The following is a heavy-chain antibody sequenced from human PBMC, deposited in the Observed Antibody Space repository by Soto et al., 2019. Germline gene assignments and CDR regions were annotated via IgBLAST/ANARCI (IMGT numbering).Heavy chain of an antibody. CDR2: IIPNFDTP. J-gene: IGHJ4*02. CDR1: GDSFNTFA. V-gene: IGHV1-69*06. Sequence: QVQLVQSGAEVKKPGSSVKLSCKASGDSFNTFAVTWVRQAPGQGLEWMGGIIPNFDTPNYAQKFQGRVTIIADKSTSTPYMELGSLRSEDTAGYYCARPYYDSSGYYLWYFDYWGQGTLVTVSS. CDR3: ARPYYDSSGYYLWYFDY. D-gene: IGHD3-22*01.